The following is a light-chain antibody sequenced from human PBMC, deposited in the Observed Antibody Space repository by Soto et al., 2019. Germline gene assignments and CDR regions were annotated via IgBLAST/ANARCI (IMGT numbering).Light chain of an antibody. Sequence: EIALTQSPGTLSLSPGERATLSCRASQSVTSNYLAWYQQKPGQAPRLLIYGASTGATGIPDRFSGSGSGTDFTLTISSLEPEDFAVYYCQQCSNWPITFGRGTRLEIK. J-gene: IGKJ5*01. V-gene: IGKV3D-20*02. CDR3: QQCSNWPIT. CDR1: QSVTSNY. CDR2: GAS.